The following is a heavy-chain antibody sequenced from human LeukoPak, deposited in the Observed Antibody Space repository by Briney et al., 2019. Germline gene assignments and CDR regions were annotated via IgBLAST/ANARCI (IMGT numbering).Heavy chain of an antibody. V-gene: IGHV4-59*01. CDR2: IYYSGST. CDR1: GGSISSYY. Sequence: SETLSLTCTVSGGSISSYYWSWIRQPLGKGLEWIGYIYYSGSTNYNPSLKSRVTISVDTSKNQFSLKLSSVTAADTAVYYCARAEYYFDYWGQGTLVTVSS. J-gene: IGHJ4*02. D-gene: IGHD3-10*01. CDR3: ARAEYYFDY.